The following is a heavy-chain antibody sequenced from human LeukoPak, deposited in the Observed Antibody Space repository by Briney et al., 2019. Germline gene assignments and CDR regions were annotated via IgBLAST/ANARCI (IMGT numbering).Heavy chain of an antibody. CDR2: IYYSGST. CDR3: ARDPEAYSSSPTGWFDP. J-gene: IGHJ5*02. Sequence: SETLSLTCTVSGGSISSYYWSWIRQPPGKGLEWIGYIYYSGSTNYNPSLKSRVTISVDTSKNQFSLKLSSVTAADTAVYYCARDPEAYSSSPTGWFDPWGQGTLVTVSS. D-gene: IGHD6-13*01. V-gene: IGHV4-59*01. CDR1: GGSISSYY.